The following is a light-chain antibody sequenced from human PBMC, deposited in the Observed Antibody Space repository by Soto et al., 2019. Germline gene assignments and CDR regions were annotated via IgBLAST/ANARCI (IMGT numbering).Light chain of an antibody. CDR2: DVT. Sequence: QSALTQPASVSGSPGQSITISCTGSSSDIGAYNYVSWYQQRIGTAPQLVIYDVTTRPSGVSARFSGSKSGSTASLTISGLQAEDEADYYGSAYTSYDSPDIFGTGTKLTVL. J-gene: IGLJ1*01. V-gene: IGLV2-14*01. CDR1: SSDIGAYNY. CDR3: SAYTSYDSPDI.